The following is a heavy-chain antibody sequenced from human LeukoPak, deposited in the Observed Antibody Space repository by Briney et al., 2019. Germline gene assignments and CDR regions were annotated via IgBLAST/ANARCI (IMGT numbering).Heavy chain of an antibody. J-gene: IGHJ4*02. D-gene: IGHD6-19*01. CDR1: GFTFSSYA. Sequence: GGSLRLSCAASGFTFSSYAMHWVRQAPGKGLEWVAVISYDGSNKYYADSVKGRFTISRDNSKNTLYLQMDSLRAEDTAVYYCAKGKIAVAALLYFDYWGQGTLVTVSS. CDR2: ISYDGSNK. V-gene: IGHV3-30-3*01. CDR3: AKGKIAVAALLYFDY.